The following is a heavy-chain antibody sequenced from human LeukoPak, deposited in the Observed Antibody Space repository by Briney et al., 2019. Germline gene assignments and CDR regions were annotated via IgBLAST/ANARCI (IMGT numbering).Heavy chain of an antibody. CDR1: GFTFSSYE. CDR2: ISSSGSTI. Sequence: GGSLRLSCAASGFTFSSYEMNWVRQAPGKGLEWVSYISSSGSTIYYADSVKGRLTISRDNAKNSLYLQMNSLRAEDTAVYYCARAKRNAFDIWGQGTMVTVSS. J-gene: IGHJ3*02. CDR3: ARAKRNAFDI. V-gene: IGHV3-48*03.